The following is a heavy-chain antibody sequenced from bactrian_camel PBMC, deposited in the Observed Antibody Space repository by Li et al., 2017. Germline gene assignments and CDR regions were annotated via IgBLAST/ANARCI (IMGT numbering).Heavy chain of an antibody. V-gene: IGHV3S6*01. Sequence: HVQLVESGGGLVQPGGSLRLSCAASGFTFSKYYMKWVRQAPGKGLEWVSTIDSSGLDITYSSSVKGRFTISQDIAKNTLDLQMNSLKPEDTAMYYCAATYGRKCRAGGDFGYWGQGTQVTVS. D-gene: IGHD6*01. CDR1: GFTFSKYY. J-gene: IGHJ6*01. CDR2: IDSSGLDI. CDR3: AATYGRKCRAGGDFGY.